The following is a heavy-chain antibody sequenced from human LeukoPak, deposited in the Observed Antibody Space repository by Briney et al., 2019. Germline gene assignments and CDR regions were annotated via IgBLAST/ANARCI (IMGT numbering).Heavy chain of an antibody. Sequence: GASVKVPCKASGYTFTSYYMHWVRQAPGQGLEWMGIINPSGGSTSYAQKFQGRVTMTRDTSTSTVYMELSSLRSEDTAVYYCATLYSGSYSFDYWGQGTLVTVSS. D-gene: IGHD1-26*01. CDR3: ATLYSGSYSFDY. V-gene: IGHV1-46*01. CDR1: GYTFTSYY. J-gene: IGHJ4*02. CDR2: INPSGGST.